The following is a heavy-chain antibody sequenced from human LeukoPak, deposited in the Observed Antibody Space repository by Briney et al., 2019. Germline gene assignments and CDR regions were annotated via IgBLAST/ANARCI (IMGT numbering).Heavy chain of an antibody. CDR3: YGANAEH. CDR1: GFTFSSCW. V-gene: IGHV3-74*01. CDR2: LNTDGRST. J-gene: IGHJ1*01. D-gene: IGHD4-23*01. Sequence: PGGSLRLSCAASGFTFSSCWMHWVRQVPGKGLVWVSGLNTDGRSTSYADSVKGRFTISRDNAKNTLYLQMNSLRAEDTAVYYCYGANAEHWGQGTLVTVSS.